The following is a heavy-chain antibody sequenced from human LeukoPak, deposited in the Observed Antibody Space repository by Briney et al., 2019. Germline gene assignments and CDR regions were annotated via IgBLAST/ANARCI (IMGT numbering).Heavy chain of an antibody. Sequence: SVKVSCKASGGTFNNHVISWLRQAPGQGLEWMGGIIPVFGTASYAEKFQGRVTITTDEPTTTAYMEMSSLTSEDTAVYYCARGYYYGSESYWHTKWFDPWGQGTLVTVSS. CDR2: IIPVFGTA. D-gene: IGHD3-10*01. J-gene: IGHJ5*02. V-gene: IGHV1-69*05. CDR1: GGTFNNHV. CDR3: ARGYYYGSESYWHTKWFDP.